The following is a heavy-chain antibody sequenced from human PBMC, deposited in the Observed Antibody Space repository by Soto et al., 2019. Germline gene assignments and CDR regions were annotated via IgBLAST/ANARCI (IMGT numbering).Heavy chain of an antibody. CDR1: GDSVSRDIAA. J-gene: IGHJ6*02. Sequence: SQTLSLTCAISGDSVSRDIAAWNWIRQSPSRGLEWLGRTYYRSKWYNEYAPSVKSRITINPDTSKNQLSLQLSSVTPEDTAVYYCARSRVFIAVAGMANYYYYYGMDVWGQGTTVTVSS. D-gene: IGHD6-19*01. V-gene: IGHV6-1*01. CDR2: TYYRSKWYN. CDR3: ARSRVFIAVAGMANYYYYYGMDV.